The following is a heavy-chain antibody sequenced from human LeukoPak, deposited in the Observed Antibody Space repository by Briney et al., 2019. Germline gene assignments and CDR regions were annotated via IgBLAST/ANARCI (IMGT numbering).Heavy chain of an antibody. CDR3: ARDTRITIFGVVIPPFDY. V-gene: IGHV1-2*02. CDR2: INPNSGGT. D-gene: IGHD3-3*01. Sequence: ASVKVSCKASGYTFTGYYMHWVRQAPGQGLEWMGWINPNSGGTNYAQKFQGRVTMTRDTSISTAYMELSRLRSDDTAVYYCARDTRITIFGVVIPPFDYWGQGTLVTVSS. CDR1: GYTFTGYY. J-gene: IGHJ4*02.